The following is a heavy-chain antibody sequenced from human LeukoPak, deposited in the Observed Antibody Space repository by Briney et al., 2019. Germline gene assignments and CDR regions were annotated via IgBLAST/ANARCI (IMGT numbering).Heavy chain of an antibody. CDR1: GGSFSGYY. Sequence: PSETLSLTCAVYGGSFSGYYWSWIRQPPGKGLEWIGEINHSGSTNYNPSLKSRVTISVDTSKNQFSLKLSSVTAADTAVYYCARDSQGELRAFDIWGQGTMVTVSS. V-gene: IGHV4-34*01. J-gene: IGHJ3*02. CDR2: INHSGST. D-gene: IGHD1-26*01. CDR3: ARDSQGELRAFDI.